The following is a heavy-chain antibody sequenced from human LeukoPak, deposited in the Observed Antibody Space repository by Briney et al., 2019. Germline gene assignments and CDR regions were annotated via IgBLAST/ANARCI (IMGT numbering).Heavy chain of an antibody. CDR2: IKQDGSEK. J-gene: IGHJ4*02. CDR1: GFTFSTYW. Sequence: GGSLRLSCAASGFTFSTYWMSWVRQAPGKGLEWVTNIKQDGSEKYYVDSVKGRFTISRDNAKNSLHLQMNSLRAEDTAVYYCARLSDSSGTPRSDYWGQGTLVTVSS. D-gene: IGHD3-22*01. V-gene: IGHV3-7*03. CDR3: ARLSDSSGTPRSDY.